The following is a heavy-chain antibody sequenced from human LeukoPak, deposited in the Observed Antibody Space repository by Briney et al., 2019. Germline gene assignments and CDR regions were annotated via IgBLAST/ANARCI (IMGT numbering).Heavy chain of an antibody. Sequence: GGSLRLSCAASGFTFSSYWMHWVRQAPGKGLVWVSRINSDGSSTSYADSVKGRFTISRDDAKNTLYLQMNSLRAEDTAVYYCARGRDYYGSGDNWFDPWGQGTLVTVSS. J-gene: IGHJ5*02. V-gene: IGHV3-74*01. CDR3: ARGRDYYGSGDNWFDP. D-gene: IGHD3-10*01. CDR1: GFTFSSYW. CDR2: INSDGSST.